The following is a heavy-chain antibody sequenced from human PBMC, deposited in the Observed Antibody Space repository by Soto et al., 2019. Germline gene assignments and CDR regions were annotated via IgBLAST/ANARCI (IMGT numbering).Heavy chain of an antibody. J-gene: IGHJ6*03. CDR1: GGSISSYY. CDR2: IYYSGST. D-gene: IGHD5-18*01. V-gene: IGHV4-59*01. CDR3: ARGGGGYSYGYDYYYYMDV. Sequence: SETLSLTCTVSGGSISSYYWSWIRQPPGKGLEWIGYIYYSGSTNYNPSLKSRVTISVDTSKNQFSLKLSSVTAADTAVYYCARGGGGYSYGYDYYYYMDVWGKGTKVTVSS.